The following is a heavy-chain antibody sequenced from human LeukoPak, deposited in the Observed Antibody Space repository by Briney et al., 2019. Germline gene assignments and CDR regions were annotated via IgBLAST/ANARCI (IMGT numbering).Heavy chain of an antibody. J-gene: IGHJ5*02. CDR1: GGSFSGYY. CDR3: ARPRAKPRSANWFDP. D-gene: IGHD3-10*01. CDR2: INHSGST. V-gene: IGHV4-34*01. Sequence: PSETLSLTCAVYGGSFSGYYWSWIRQPPGKGLEWIGEINHSGSTNYNPSLKGRVTISVDTSKNQFSLKLSSVTAADTAVYYCARPRAKPRSANWFDPWGQGTLVTVSS.